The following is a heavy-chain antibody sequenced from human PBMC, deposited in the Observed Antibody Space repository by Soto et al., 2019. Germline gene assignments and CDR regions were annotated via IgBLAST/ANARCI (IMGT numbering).Heavy chain of an antibody. Sequence: VQLQESGPGLVKPSQTLSLTCTVSNGSIRSGGYFWIWVRQHPGKGLEWIGHIYYGGRTSYNPSLESRVAMSVDTSKNEFTLKVNSVTAADTAIYYCARFAKEENPKLESWYAFDFWGRGTLVTVSS. V-gene: IGHV4-31*03. CDR2: IYYGGRT. D-gene: IGHD6-13*01. CDR1: NGSIRSGGYF. CDR3: ARFAKEENPKLESWYAFDF. J-gene: IGHJ4*02.